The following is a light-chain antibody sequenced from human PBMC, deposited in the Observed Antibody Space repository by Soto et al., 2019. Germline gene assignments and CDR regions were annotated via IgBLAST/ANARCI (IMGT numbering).Light chain of an antibody. CDR1: SSDVGGYDY. J-gene: IGLJ1*01. CDR2: EVN. CDR3: SSYSXTSXXV. V-gene: IGLV2-14*01. Sequence: QSALTQPASVSGSPGQSVTISCTGASSDVGGYDYVSWYQQHPGKAPKLILYEVNNRPSGVSNHFSGSKSGNTASLIISGLQADDEADYYCSSYSXTSXXVFGSGX.